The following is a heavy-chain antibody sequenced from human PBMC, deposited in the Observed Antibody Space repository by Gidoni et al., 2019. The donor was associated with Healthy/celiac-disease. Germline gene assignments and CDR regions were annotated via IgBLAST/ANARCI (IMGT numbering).Heavy chain of an antibody. V-gene: IGHV4-39*01. J-gene: IGHJ3*02. CDR3: ARERTTVTRDAFDI. Sequence: QLQLQESGPGLVKPSETLSLTCTVSGVSISSSSYYGGWIRQPPGKGLEWIGSIYYSGSTYYNPSLKSRVTISVDTSKNQFSLKLSSVTAADTAVYYCARERTTVTRDAFDIWGQGTMVTVSS. CDR2: IYYSGST. CDR1: GVSISSSSYY. D-gene: IGHD4-17*01.